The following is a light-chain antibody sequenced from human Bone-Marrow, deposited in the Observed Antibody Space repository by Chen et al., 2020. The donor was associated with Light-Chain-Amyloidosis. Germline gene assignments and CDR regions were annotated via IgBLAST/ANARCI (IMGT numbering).Light chain of an antibody. Sequence: EIVLTQSPATLSSSPGEGVTLSCRASQSVSSHLAWYQQKPGQAPRLLIYEASNRATGIPARFSGSGSGTDFTLTSSSLEPEDFAVYYCQQRGSWPVYTFGQGTKLEIK. CDR3: QQRGSWPVYT. CDR2: EAS. V-gene: IGKV3-11*01. J-gene: IGKJ2*01. CDR1: QSVSSH.